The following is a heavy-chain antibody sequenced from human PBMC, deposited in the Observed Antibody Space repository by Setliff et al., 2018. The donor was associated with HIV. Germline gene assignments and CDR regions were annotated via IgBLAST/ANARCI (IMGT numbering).Heavy chain of an antibody. CDR2: IYSSGST. J-gene: IGHJ3*02. CDR3: ARDGLVRSPAGVGAFDI. CDR1: GASISDSNSY. D-gene: IGHD6-13*01. V-gene: IGHV4-39*07. Sequence: PSETLSLTCTVYGASISDSNSYWGWIRQPPGKRLEWLGSIYSSGSTSYNPSLSSRLTISVDTSKNQFSLKLSSVTAADTAVYYCARDGLVRSPAGVGAFDIWGQGTMVTVSS.